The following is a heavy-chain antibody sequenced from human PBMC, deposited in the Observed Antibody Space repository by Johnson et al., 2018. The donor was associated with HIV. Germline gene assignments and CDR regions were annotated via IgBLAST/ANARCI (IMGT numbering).Heavy chain of an antibody. CDR1: GFTFSSYG. V-gene: IGHV3-30*03. Sequence: QVQLVESGGGVVQPGRSLRLSCAASGFTFSSYGMHWVRQAPGKGLEWVAVISYDGSNKHFAESVQGRFTVSRDNSKNTVYLQMNSLRPEDTAVYYCSSPWYYDMYAFDIWGQGTLVTVSS. J-gene: IGHJ3*02. D-gene: IGHD3-22*01. CDR2: ISYDGSNK. CDR3: SSPWYYDMYAFDI.